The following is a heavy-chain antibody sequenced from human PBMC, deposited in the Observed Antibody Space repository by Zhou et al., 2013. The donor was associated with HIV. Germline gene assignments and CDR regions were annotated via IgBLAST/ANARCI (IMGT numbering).Heavy chain of an antibody. D-gene: IGHD3-3*01. Sequence: QVQLVQSGAEVKKPGSSVKVSCKASGGTFSRYVVNWVRQAPGQGLEWMGGTIPIFGTANYPQKFQGRVTITTDESTTTAYMELSSLRSEDTAVYYCATYTIFGVVNRDYYYYMDVWGKGTTVTVSS. CDR1: GGTFSRYV. V-gene: IGHV1-69*05. J-gene: IGHJ6*03. CDR2: TIPIFGTA. CDR3: ATYTIFGVVNRDYYYYMDV.